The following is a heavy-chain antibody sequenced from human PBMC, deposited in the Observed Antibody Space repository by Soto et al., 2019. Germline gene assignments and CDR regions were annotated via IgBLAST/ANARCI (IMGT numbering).Heavy chain of an antibody. J-gene: IGHJ3*02. D-gene: IGHD3-22*01. Sequence: GESLKISCKSSGYSFSFYWIGWVRQMPGKGLEWMAIMYPDDSDIRYGPSFEAHVTISADKSTSTAFLQWSSLKASDTAMYYCATAYVYDFENSNYYRDAFDIWGQGTLVTVSS. CDR1: GYSFSFYW. V-gene: IGHV5-51*01. CDR2: MYPDDSDI. CDR3: ATAYVYDFENSNYYRDAFDI.